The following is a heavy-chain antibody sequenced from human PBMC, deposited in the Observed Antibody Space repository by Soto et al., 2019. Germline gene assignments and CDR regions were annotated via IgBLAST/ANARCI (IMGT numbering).Heavy chain of an antibody. CDR3: ASSSLYGMDV. D-gene: IGHD1-1*01. J-gene: IGHJ6*02. CDR1: GFAFSNYA. V-gene: IGHV3-23*01. CDR2: ISGRGVPT. Sequence: GGSLRLSCVASGFAFSNYALSWVRQAPGKGLEWVSGISGRGVPTYYADSVKGRFTISRDSSRNTSKNQFSLKVGSVTAADTAVYYCASSSLYGMDVWGQGTTVTVSS.